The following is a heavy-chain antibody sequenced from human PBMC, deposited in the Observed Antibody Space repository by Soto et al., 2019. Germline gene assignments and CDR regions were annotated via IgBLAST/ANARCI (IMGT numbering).Heavy chain of an antibody. J-gene: IGHJ4*02. CDR1: GGSISSGGYY. D-gene: IGHD3-10*01. CDR3: ARVTMVRGVIPNYFDY. CDR2: IYYSGST. Sequence: QVQLQESGPGLVKPSQTLSLTCTVSGGSISSGGYYWSWIRQHPGKGLEWIGYIYYSGSTYYNPSLKSRVTISVDTSKNQFSLKLSSVTAADTAVYYCARVTMVRGVIPNYFDYWGQGTLVTVSS. V-gene: IGHV4-31*03.